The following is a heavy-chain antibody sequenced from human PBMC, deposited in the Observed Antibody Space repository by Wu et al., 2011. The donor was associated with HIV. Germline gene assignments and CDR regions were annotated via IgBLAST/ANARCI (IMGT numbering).Heavy chain of an antibody. CDR2: IVPIFGKA. V-gene: IGHV1-69*15. Sequence: QLVQSGAEVKTPGSAVKVSCEASGGTFHDYAINWVRQAPGQGLEWMGRIVPIFGKAHYAQDFQGRVTITADESTSTAYMELNSLRADDTAVYYCARLHGGDFWSGHFDSWGQGTLVSVSS. D-gene: IGHD3-3*01. CDR3: ARLHGGDFWSGHFDS. CDR1: GGTFHDYA. J-gene: IGHJ4*02.